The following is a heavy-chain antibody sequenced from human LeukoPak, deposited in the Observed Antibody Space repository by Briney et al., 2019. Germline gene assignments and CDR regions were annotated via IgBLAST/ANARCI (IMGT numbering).Heavy chain of an antibody. D-gene: IGHD2-21*01. CDR2: IKSKTDGGTT. CDR3: STSPGDESDF. Sequence: GGSLRLSCAASGFAFSTAWMSWVRQAPGKGLEWVGRIKSKTDGGTTDYAAPMKGRFSISRDDSKNTLYLQMNSLKTEDTAVYYCSTSPGDESDFWGQGTLVTVSS. V-gene: IGHV3-15*01. J-gene: IGHJ4*02. CDR1: GFAFSTAW.